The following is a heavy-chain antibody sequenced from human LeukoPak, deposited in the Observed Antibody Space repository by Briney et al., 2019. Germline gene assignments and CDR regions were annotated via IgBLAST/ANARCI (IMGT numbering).Heavy chain of an antibody. CDR1: GFNFSIYA. CDR2: IGASGATT. Sequence: GGSLRLSCAASGFNFSIYAMSWVRQAPGRGLQWVSGIGASGATTYYADSVKGRFTISRDNSKNTLYLQMNSLRAEGTAVYYCARGGSYLSAFDIWGQGTMVTVSS. V-gene: IGHV3-23*01. CDR3: ARGGSYLSAFDI. J-gene: IGHJ3*02. D-gene: IGHD1-26*01.